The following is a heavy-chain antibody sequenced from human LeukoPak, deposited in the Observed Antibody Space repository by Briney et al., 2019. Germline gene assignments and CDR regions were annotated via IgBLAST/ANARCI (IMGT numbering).Heavy chain of an antibody. CDR3: ARSRITMVRGVNNWFDP. D-gene: IGHD3-10*01. J-gene: IGHJ5*02. CDR2: IYYSGST. V-gene: IGHV4-31*01. CDR1: GGSISSGGYY. Sequence: PSETLSLTCTVSGGSISSGGYYWSRIRQHPGKGLEWIGYIYYSGSTYYNPSLKSQVTISVDTSKNQFSLKLSSVTAADTAVYYCARSRITMVRGVNNWFDPWGQRTVVPVSS.